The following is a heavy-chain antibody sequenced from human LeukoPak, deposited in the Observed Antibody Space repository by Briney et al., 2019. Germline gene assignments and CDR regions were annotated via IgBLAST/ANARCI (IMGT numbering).Heavy chain of an antibody. D-gene: IGHD3-22*01. CDR1: GGSITTRSYY. CDR3: ARDPGAYYDSSGYLNWFDP. Sequence: SETLSLTCTVSGGSITTRSYYWGWIRQPPGKGLEWIGSMHHSGSTYYNPSLKSRVTTSVDTSKNQFSLKLSSVTAAGTAVHYCARDPGAYYDSSGYLNWFDPWGQGTLVTVSS. V-gene: IGHV4-39*07. CDR2: MHHSGST. J-gene: IGHJ5*02.